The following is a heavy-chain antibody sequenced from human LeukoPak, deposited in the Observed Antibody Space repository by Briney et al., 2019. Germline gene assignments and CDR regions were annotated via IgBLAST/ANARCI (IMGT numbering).Heavy chain of an antibody. D-gene: IGHD6-13*01. CDR2: ISKSVNNI. CDR3: ARGYSWSYDY. V-gene: IGHV3-21*06. Sequence: GGSLRLSCAASGFTFSSYSMYWVRQAPGKGLEWVSSISKSVNNIYYPDSVKGRFTTSRDNAKNSLYLQMSSLRAEDTAVYYCARGYSWSYDYWGWGPLVTVSS. CDR1: GFTFSSYS. J-gene: IGHJ4*02.